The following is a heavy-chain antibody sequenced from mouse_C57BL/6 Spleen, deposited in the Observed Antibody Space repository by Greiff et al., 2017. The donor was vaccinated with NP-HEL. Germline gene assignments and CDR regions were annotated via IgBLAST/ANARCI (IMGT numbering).Heavy chain of an antibody. CDR1: GYTFTNYW. CDR3: ARGGGTAQATPWFAY. Sequence: QVQLKESGAELVRPGTSVKMSCKASGYTFTNYWIGWAKQRPGHGLEWIGDIYPGGGYTNYNEKFKGKATLTADKSSSTAYMQFSSLTSEDSAIYYCARGGGTAQATPWFAYWGQGTLVTVSA. V-gene: IGHV1-63*01. J-gene: IGHJ3*01. D-gene: IGHD3-2*02. CDR2: IYPGGGYT.